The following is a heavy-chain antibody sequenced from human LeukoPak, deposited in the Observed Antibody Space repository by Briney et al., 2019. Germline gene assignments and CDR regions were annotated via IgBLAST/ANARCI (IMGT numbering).Heavy chain of an antibody. Sequence: PSQTLSPTCTVSGGSVSSGGYYWVWIHQRPGKGLEWIGYIYYTGSTSYNPSLKSRLTIAVDASKNQFSLKLSSVTAADTAVYYCARPLNTVHDTFDVWGQGTMVTVSS. J-gene: IGHJ3*01. D-gene: IGHD4-11*01. CDR1: GGSVSSGGYY. CDR2: IYYTGST. CDR3: ARPLNTVHDTFDV. V-gene: IGHV4-31*03.